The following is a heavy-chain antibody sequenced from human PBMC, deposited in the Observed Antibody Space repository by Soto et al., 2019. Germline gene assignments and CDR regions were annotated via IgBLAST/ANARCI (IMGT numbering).Heavy chain of an antibody. CDR3: AREGPGGFDP. J-gene: IGHJ5*02. Sequence: QVQLVQSGAEVKKPGTSVKVSCKASGYTFRSYAMDWVRQAPGQRLEWMGRINAANDNTKYSQKFQVRVTITRDTSASIVFMELSSLRSEDTAVYYCAREGPGGFDPWGQGTLVTVSS. CDR1: GYTFRSYA. CDR2: INAANDNT. V-gene: IGHV1-3*01.